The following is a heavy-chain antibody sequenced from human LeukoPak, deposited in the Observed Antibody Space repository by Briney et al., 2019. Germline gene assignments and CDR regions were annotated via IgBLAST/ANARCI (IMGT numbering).Heavy chain of an antibody. CDR3: AKGGSGSYYQPVDY. Sequence: HPGGSLRLSCAASGFTFDDYAMHWVRQAPGKGLEWVSGISWNSGSIGYADSVKGRFTISRDNAKNSLYLQMNSLRAEDMALYYCAKGGSGSYYQPVDYWGQGTLVTVSS. CDR1: GFTFDDYA. CDR2: ISWNSGSI. V-gene: IGHV3-9*03. J-gene: IGHJ4*02. D-gene: IGHD3-10*01.